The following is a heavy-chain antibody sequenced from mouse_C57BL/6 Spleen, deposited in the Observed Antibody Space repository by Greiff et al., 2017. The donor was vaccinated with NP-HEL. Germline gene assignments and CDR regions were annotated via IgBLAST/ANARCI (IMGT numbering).Heavy chain of an antibody. Sequence: EVHLVESGGDLVKPGGSLKLSCAASGFTFSSYGMSWVRQTPDKRLEWVATISSGGSYTYYPDSVKGRFTISRDNAKNTLYLQMSSLKSEDTAMYYCARRSNYLDYWGQGTTLTVSS. CDR3: ARRSNYLDY. CDR2: ISSGGSYT. V-gene: IGHV5-6*01. D-gene: IGHD1-1*01. J-gene: IGHJ2*01. CDR1: GFTFSSYG.